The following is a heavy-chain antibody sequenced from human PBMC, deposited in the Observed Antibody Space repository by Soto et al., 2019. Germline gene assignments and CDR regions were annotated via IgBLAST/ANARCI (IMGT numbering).Heavy chain of an antibody. J-gene: IGHJ4*02. D-gene: IGHD6-6*01. CDR1: GFTFSSYS. V-gene: IGHV3-21*01. Sequence: EVQLVESGGGLVKPGGSLRLSCAASGFTFSSYSMNWVRQAPGKGLEWVSSISSSSSYIYYADSVKGRFTISRDNAKNSLYLRMNSLRAEDTAVYYCARAGRYSSSYPAFDYWGQGTLVTVSS. CDR3: ARAGRYSSSYPAFDY. CDR2: ISSSSSYI.